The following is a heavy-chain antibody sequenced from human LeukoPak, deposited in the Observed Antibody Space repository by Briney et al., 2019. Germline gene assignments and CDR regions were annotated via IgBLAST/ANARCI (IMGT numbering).Heavy chain of an antibody. CDR1: GGSISSSNSY. CDR2: VSYSGTT. J-gene: IGHJ5*02. V-gene: IGHV4-39*01. D-gene: IGHD3-10*01. Sequence: SETLSLTCTVSGGSISSSNSYWGWIRQPPGKGLEWVGSVSYSGTTYYIPSLSSRVTISVDTSKNQFSLKLSSVTAADTAVYYCARLWFGNWFDPWGQGTLVTVSS. CDR3: ARLWFGNWFDP.